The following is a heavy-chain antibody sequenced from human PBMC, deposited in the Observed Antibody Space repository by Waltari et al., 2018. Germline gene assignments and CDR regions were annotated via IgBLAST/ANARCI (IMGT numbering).Heavy chain of an antibody. V-gene: IGHV4-59*11. Sequence: QVQLQESGPGLVTPSETLSLTCTVSGGSISSHYWSWIRQPPGKGLEWIGYIYYSGSTNYNPSLKSRVTISVDTSKNQFSRKLSSVTAADTAVYYCARDAQVGSSYYYYYMDVWGKGTTVTVSS. D-gene: IGHD3-16*01. CDR3: ARDAQVGSSYYYYYMDV. CDR2: IYYSGST. CDR1: GGSISSHY. J-gene: IGHJ6*03.